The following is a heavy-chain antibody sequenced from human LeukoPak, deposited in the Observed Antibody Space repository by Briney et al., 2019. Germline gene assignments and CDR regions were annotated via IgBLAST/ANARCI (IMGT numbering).Heavy chain of an antibody. CDR3: AKDIRRGYNYGYDQFAY. CDR2: IRYDGSNH. J-gene: IGHJ4*02. D-gene: IGHD5-18*01. CDR1: AFTFSNYG. V-gene: IGHV3-30*02. Sequence: GGSLRLSCVTSAFTFSNYGMHWARQAPGKGLEWVAFIRYDGSNHSYADSVKGRFNISRDNSKKTLYLQMNSLRAEDTAVYYCAKDIRRGYNYGYDQFAYWGQGTLVTVSS.